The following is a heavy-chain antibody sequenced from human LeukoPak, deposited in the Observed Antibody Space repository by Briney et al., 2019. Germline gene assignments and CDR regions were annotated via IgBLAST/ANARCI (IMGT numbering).Heavy chain of an antibody. V-gene: IGHV3-7*03. CDR3: AKDEWLLRPYYFDY. J-gene: IGHJ4*02. CDR2: IKENGSEK. CDR1: GFSFSGYW. Sequence: PGGSLRLSCAASGFSFSGYWMTWVRQAPGKGLEWVANIKENGSEKYYADSVKGRFTISRDNSKNTLYLQMNSLRAEDTAVYYCAKDEWLLRPYYFDYWGQGALVTVSS. D-gene: IGHD5-12*01.